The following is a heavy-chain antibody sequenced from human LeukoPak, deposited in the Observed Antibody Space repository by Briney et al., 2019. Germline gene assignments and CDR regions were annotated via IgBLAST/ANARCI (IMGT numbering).Heavy chain of an antibody. Sequence: GGSLRLSCAASGFTFSSYSMNWVRQAPGKGLEWVSYISSSSSTIYYADSVKGRFTISRDNAKNSLYLQMNSLRAEDTAVYYCARGLYDSSGYTFYKAFDIWGQGTMVTVSS. CDR2: ISSSSSTI. J-gene: IGHJ3*02. D-gene: IGHD3-22*01. CDR1: GFTFSSYS. CDR3: ARGLYDSSGYTFYKAFDI. V-gene: IGHV3-48*01.